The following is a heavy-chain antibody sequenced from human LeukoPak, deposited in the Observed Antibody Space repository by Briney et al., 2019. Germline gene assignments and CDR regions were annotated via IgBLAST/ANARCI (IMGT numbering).Heavy chain of an antibody. CDR3: ARDKQPGDY. CDR1: GGSISSYF. J-gene: IGHJ4*02. V-gene: IGHV4-59*01. CDR2: IFYSGST. Sequence: PSETLSLTCTVSGGSISSYFWSWIRQPPGKGLEWIGYIFYSGSTTHNPSLKSRVTMSIDTPKNQFSLKVSSVTAADTAVYYGARDKQPGDYWGQGTLVTVSS. D-gene: IGHD5-18*01.